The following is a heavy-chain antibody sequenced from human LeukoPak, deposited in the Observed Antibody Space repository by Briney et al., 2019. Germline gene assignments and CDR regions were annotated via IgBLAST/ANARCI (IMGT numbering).Heavy chain of an antibody. V-gene: IGHV4-59*01. CDR3: ARGGPDVEMATTIDY. J-gene: IGHJ4*02. D-gene: IGHD5-24*01. Sequence: PSETLSLTCTVSGASISTYYWSWIRQPPGKGLEWIGYIHHSGGTNYNPSLKSRVTISVDTSKNQFSLKLSPVTAADTAVYYCARGGPDVEMATTIDYWGQGTLVAVSS. CDR1: GASISTYY. CDR2: IHHSGGT.